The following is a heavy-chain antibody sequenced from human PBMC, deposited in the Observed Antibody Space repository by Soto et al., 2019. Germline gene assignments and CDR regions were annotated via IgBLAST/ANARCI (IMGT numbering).Heavy chain of an antibody. V-gene: IGHV3-7*01. D-gene: IGHD1-26*01. Sequence: LRLSCAASGFTFSSYWMSWVRQAPGKGLEWVANIRQDGSEKYYVDSVKGRFTISRDNAKNSLYLQMNSLRAEDTAVYYCARDFSGSYYVYYFDYWGQGTLVTVSS. CDR3: ARDFSGSYYVYYFDY. CDR1: GFTFSSYW. J-gene: IGHJ4*02. CDR2: IRQDGSEK.